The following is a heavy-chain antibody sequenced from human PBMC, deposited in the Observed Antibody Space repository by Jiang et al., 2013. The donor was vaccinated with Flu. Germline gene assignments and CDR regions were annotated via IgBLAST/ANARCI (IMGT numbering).Heavy chain of an antibody. D-gene: IGHD3-10*01. CDR2: ISYDGSNK. J-gene: IGHJ4*02. V-gene: IGHV3-30-3*01. CDR1: GFTFSSYA. CDR3: ARGGIWSMVRGVINDY. Sequence: VQLLESGGGVVQPGRSLRLSCAASGFTFSSYAMHWVRQAPGKGLEWVAVISYDGSNKYYADSVKGRFTISRDNSKNTLYLQMNSLRAEDTAVYYCARGGIWSMVRGVINDYWGQGTLVTVSS.